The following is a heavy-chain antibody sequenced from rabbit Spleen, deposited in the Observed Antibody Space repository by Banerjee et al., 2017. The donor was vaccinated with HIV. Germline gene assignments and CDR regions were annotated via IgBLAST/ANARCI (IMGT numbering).Heavy chain of an antibody. V-gene: IGHV1S45*01. CDR3: AREVLYAAYAGFGDATIYYFDL. D-gene: IGHD6-1*01. Sequence: QLEESGGGLVQPGASLTLTCTASGFSFSSGYWICWVRQAPGKGLEWIACIYGGDGKTFYASWAKGRFTISKTSTTTVTLQMTSLTAADTATYFCAREVLYAAYAGFGDATIYYFDLWGQGTLVTVS. J-gene: IGHJ4*01. CDR2: IYGGDGKT. CDR1: GFSFSSGYW.